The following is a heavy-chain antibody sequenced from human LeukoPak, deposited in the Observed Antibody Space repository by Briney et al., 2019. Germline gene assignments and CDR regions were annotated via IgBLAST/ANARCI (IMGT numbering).Heavy chain of an antibody. CDR3: ARAYSSSWYWNWFDP. J-gene: IGHJ5*02. D-gene: IGHD6-13*01. Sequence: GGSLRLSCAASGFTLSSYAMSWVRQAPGKGLEWVSAISGSGGSTYYADSVKGRFTISRDNSKNTLYLQMNSLRAEDTAVYYCARAYSSSWYWNWFDPWGQGTLVTVSS. V-gene: IGHV3-23*01. CDR1: GFTLSSYA. CDR2: ISGSGGST.